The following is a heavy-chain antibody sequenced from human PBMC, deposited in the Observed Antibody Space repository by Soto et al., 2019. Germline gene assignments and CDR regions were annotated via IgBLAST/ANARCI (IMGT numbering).Heavy chain of an antibody. V-gene: IGHV4-4*02. CDR1: GDSINTTDW. CDR3: ARGERQQQRDY. CDR2: VYHSGNT. D-gene: IGHD6-13*01. J-gene: IGHJ4*02. Sequence: SETLSLTCAVSGDSINTTDWWSWVRQPPGKGLEWIGEVYHSGNTNYNPSLKSRVIISVDKSKNQFSLKLSSVTDADTAMYYCARGERQQQRDYWGQGTLVTVSS.